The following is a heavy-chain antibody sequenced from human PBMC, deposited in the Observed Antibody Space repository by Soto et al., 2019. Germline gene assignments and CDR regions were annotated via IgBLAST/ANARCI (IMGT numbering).Heavy chain of an antibody. V-gene: IGHV1-46*01. J-gene: IGHJ4*02. CDR3: AKANTAHYYFAY. Sequence: QVQLVQSGAEVKKPGASVKVSCKASGYTFTNYYMHWVRQAPGQGLEWMGIINPSSGSTTYAQKFQGRVTMTRDTSTTTVYMELSSLRSEDTAIYYCAKANTAHYYFAYWGQGTLVTVSS. CDR1: GYTFTNYY. D-gene: IGHD4-17*01. CDR2: INPSSGST.